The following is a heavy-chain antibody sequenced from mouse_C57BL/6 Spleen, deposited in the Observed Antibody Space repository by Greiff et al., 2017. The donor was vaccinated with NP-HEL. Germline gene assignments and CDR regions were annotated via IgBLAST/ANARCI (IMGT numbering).Heavy chain of an antibody. CDR1: GYTFTSYT. J-gene: IGHJ4*01. Sequence: QVQLQQSGAELARPGASVKMSCKASGYTFTSYTMHWVKQRPGQGLEWIGYINPSSGYTKYNQKFKDKATLTEDKASSTAYMQLSSLKSEDSAVYYCARIYYGSSSGSAMDYWGQGTSVTVSS. V-gene: IGHV1-4*01. CDR2: INPSSGYT. D-gene: IGHD1-1*01. CDR3: ARIYYGSSSGSAMDY.